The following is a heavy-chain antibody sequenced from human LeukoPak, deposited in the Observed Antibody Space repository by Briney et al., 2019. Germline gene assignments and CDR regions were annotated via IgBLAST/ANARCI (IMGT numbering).Heavy chain of an antibody. CDR1: GFTFSSYA. J-gene: IGHJ4*02. CDR3: ANPRGASMFDY. D-gene: IGHD3-10*01. CDR2: ITGSGDST. V-gene: IGHV3-23*01. Sequence: GGSLRLSCAASGFTFSSYAMSWVRQAPGKGLEWVSGITGSGDSTYYADSVKGRFTISRDNSKNTLYLQMNSPRAEDTAVYYCANPRGASMFDYWGQGTLVTVSS.